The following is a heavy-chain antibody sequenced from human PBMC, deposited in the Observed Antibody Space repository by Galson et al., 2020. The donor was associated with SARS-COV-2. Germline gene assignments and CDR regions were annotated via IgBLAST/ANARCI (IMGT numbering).Heavy chain of an antibody. CDR3: ARAGYDFWSGYYGAFDI. D-gene: IGHD3-3*01. J-gene: IGHJ3*02. V-gene: IGHV4-31*03. CDR1: GGSISSGGYY. Sequence: SETLSLTCTVSGGSISSGGYYWSWIRQHPGKGLEWIGYIYYSGSTYYNPSLKSRVTISVDTSKNQFSLKLSSVTAADTAVYYCARAGYDFWSGYYGAFDIWGQGTMVTVSS. CDR2: IYYSGST.